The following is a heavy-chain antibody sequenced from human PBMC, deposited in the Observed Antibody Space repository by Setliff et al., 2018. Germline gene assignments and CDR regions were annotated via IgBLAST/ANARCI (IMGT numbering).Heavy chain of an antibody. CDR2: IYTSGST. Sequence: SETLSLTCTVSGGSISSYYWSWIRQPPGKGLEWIGYIYTSGSTYYSPSLKSRVTISVDTSKNQFSLKLSSVTAADTAVYYCARGYCSSASCFFAGWFDPWGQGTLVTVSS. D-gene: IGHD2-2*01. CDR3: ARGYCSSASCFFAGWFDP. CDR1: GGSISSYY. J-gene: IGHJ5*02. V-gene: IGHV4-4*08.